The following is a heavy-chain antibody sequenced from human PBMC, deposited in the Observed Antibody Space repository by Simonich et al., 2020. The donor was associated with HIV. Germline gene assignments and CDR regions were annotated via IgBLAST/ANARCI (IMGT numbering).Heavy chain of an antibody. J-gene: IGHJ4*02. CDR3: ARRHPTTVTTPYFDY. CDR2: INHSGNT. CDR1: GGSFSGYY. D-gene: IGHD4-17*01. V-gene: IGHV4-34*01. Sequence: QVQLQQWGAGLLKPSETLSLTCAVYGGSFSGYYWSWIRQPPGTGLEWIGEINHSGNTNYNPSLKSRVTISVDTSKNQFSRKLSSVTAADTAVYYCARRHPTTVTTPYFDYWGQGTLVTVSS.